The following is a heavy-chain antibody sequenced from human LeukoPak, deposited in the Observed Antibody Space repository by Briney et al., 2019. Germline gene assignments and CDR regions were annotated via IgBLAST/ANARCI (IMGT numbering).Heavy chain of an antibody. Sequence: SETLSLTCAVYGGSFSGYYWSWIRQPPGKGLEWIGEINDGESTNYNPSLKSRVTISVDTSKNQFSLKLSSVTAADTAMYYCARETAAAGSFIAINDYWGHGTLVTVSS. J-gene: IGHJ4*01. D-gene: IGHD6-13*01. CDR3: ARETAAAGSFIAINDY. V-gene: IGHV4-34*01. CDR2: INDGEST. CDR1: GGSFSGYY.